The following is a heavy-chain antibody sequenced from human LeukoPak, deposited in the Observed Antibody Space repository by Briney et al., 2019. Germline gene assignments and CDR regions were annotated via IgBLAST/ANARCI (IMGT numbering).Heavy chain of an antibody. CDR3: ARSPYDFWSGYLDY. CDR1: GGSFSSGSYS. J-gene: IGHJ4*02. D-gene: IGHD3-3*01. V-gene: IGHV4-61*09. CDR2: IYTSGST. Sequence: SETLSLTCAVYGGSFSSGSYSWSWIRQPAGKGLEWIGHIYTSGSTNYNPSLKSRVNISVDTSKNQFSLKLSSVTAADTAVYYCARSPYDFWSGYLDYWGQGTLVTVSS.